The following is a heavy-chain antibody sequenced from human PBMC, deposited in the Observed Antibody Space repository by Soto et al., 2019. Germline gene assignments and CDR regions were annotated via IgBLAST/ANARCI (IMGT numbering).Heavy chain of an antibody. Sequence: EVQLVESGGGLVQPGGSLRLSCAASGFTFSSYSMNWVRQAPGKGLEWVSYISSSSSTIYYADSVKGRFTISRDNAKNSLYLQMNSLRAEDTAVYYCARDLRDPRLFHWGQGTLVTVSS. D-gene: IGHD6-25*01. J-gene: IGHJ4*02. CDR3: ARDLRDPRLFH. V-gene: IGHV3-48*01. CDR1: GFTFSSYS. CDR2: ISSSSSTI.